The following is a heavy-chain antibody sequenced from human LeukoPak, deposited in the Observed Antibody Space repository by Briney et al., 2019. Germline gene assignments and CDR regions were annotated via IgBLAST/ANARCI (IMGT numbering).Heavy chain of an antibody. CDR2: INADGSST. V-gene: IGHV3-74*01. J-gene: IGHJ4*02. D-gene: IGHD6-19*01. Sequence: GGSLRLSCAASGFTFSSYWMHWVRQAPGKGLVWVSRINADGSSTSYADSVKGRFTISRDNAKNTLYLQMNSLRAEDTAVYYCAPSSLTYSSGWYGYWGQGTQVTVSS. CDR1: GFTFSSYW. CDR3: APSSLTYSSGWYGY.